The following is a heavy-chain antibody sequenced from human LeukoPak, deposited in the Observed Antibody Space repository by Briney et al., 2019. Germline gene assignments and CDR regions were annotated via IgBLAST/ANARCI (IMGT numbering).Heavy chain of an antibody. Sequence: PGGSLRLSCAASGFTFSNYAMSWVRQAPGKGPEWVSVIYSGGSTYYADSVKGRFTISRDNSKNTLYLQMNSLRAEDTAVYYCASTEAYDYVWGSYRFSYCGQGTLVTVSS. CDR2: IYSGGST. D-gene: IGHD3-16*02. CDR3: ASTEAYDYVWGSYRFSY. CDR1: GFTFSNYA. J-gene: IGHJ4*02. V-gene: IGHV3-53*01.